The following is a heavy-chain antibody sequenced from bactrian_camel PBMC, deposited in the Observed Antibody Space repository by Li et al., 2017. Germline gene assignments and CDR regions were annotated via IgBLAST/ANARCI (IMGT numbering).Heavy chain of an antibody. Sequence: HVQLVESGGGSVQAGGSLRLSCEMSGNTRLVNCIGWVRQSDGQEREGVGGFYGGGGRTHYVDSVKGRFAISRDKEKNILYLQMDKLIPEDSAMYYCAARVNGYCPFPLKGHEYDVWGQGTQVTVS. CDR3: AARVNGYCPFPLKGHEYDV. CDR1: GNTRLVNC. D-gene: IGHD3*01. J-gene: IGHJ4*01. CDR2: FYGGGGRT. V-gene: IGHV3S54*01.